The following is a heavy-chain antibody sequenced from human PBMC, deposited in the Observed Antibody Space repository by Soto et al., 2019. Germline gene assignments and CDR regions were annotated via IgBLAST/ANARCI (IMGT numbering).Heavy chain of an antibody. Sequence: SETLSLTCTVSGGSISSYYWSWIRQPPGKGLEWIGYIYYSGSTNYNLSLKSRVTISVDTSKNQFSLKLSSVTAADTAVYYCATATDYDAFDIWGQGTMVTVSS. CDR1: GGSISSYY. V-gene: IGHV4-59*12. D-gene: IGHD4-17*01. CDR2: IYYSGST. CDR3: ATATDYDAFDI. J-gene: IGHJ3*02.